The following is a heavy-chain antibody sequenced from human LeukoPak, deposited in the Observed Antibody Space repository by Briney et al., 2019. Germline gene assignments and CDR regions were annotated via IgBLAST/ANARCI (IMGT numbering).Heavy chain of an antibody. D-gene: IGHD3-10*01. CDR2: IYYSGST. CDR3: ARTMVRGVGGYYYYYYGMDV. V-gene: IGHV4-59*08. Sequence: PSETLSLTCTVSGGSISSYYWSWIRQPPGKGLEWIGYIYYSGSTNYNPSLKSRVTISVDTSKNQFSLKLSSVTAADTAVYYCARTMVRGVGGYYYYYYGMDVWGQGTTVTVSS. J-gene: IGHJ6*02. CDR1: GGSISSYY.